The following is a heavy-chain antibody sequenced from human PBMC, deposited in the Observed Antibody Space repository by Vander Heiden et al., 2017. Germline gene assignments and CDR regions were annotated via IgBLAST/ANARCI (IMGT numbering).Heavy chain of an antibody. D-gene: IGHD5-18*01. CDR1: GGSISNYY. Sequence: KPSATLCRTSSGSGGSISNYYWTWIRQSPGKGLEWIGHIYDSGSTNFNPSLKSRVSISVDTSKNQFSLNLSSVTAADTAVYYCARGIRISGFDPWGQGTLVTVSS. CDR3: ARGIRISGFDP. CDR2: IYDSGST. J-gene: IGHJ5*02. V-gene: IGHV4-59*01.